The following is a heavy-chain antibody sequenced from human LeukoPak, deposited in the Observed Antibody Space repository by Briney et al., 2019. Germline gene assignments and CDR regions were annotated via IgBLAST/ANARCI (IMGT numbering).Heavy chain of an antibody. V-gene: IGHV4-59*08. CDR1: GDSLSHNY. D-gene: IGHD3/OR15-3a*01. J-gene: IGHJ4*02. CDR2: VHYTGTT. Sequence: PSETLSLTCTVSGDSLSHNYWSWIRQSPGKGLERIAFVHYTGTTHYNPSLRSRVTISMDTSKNQYSLRLRSVTAEDTAVYYCARQGGAFGPLDFWGLGTLVTVSS. CDR3: ARQGGAFGPLDF.